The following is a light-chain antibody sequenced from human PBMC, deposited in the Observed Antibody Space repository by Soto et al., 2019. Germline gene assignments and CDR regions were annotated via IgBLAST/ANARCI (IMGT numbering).Light chain of an antibody. CDR1: QSISSN. J-gene: IGKJ2*03. CDR3: QRYNGWPPYS. V-gene: IGKV3-15*01. Sequence: EIVMTQSPATLSVSPGERATLSCRASQSISSNLAWYQHKVGQAPRLLIYGASTRATGIPARFSGSGSGTEFTLTSGTVQYEDVEVYFCQRYNGWPPYSVRQGTKLEFK. CDR2: GAS.